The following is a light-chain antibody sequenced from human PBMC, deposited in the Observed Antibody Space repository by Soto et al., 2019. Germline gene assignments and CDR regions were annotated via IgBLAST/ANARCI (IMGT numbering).Light chain of an antibody. V-gene: IGKV3-11*01. CDR1: QSVSSY. Sequence: EIVLTQSPATLSLSPGERATLSCRASQSVSSYLAWYQQKPGQAPRLLIYDASNRAPGIPARFSGSGSGKDFSLTISSLEPEDFAVYYLQQRSNWLLTFGGGTTVAIK. CDR3: QQRSNWLLT. CDR2: DAS. J-gene: IGKJ4*01.